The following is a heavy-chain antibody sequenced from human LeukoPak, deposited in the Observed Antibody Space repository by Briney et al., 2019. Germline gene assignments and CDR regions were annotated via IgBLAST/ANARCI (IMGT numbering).Heavy chain of an antibody. D-gene: IGHD1-26*01. CDR3: ARDPRGIVGANHNWFDP. V-gene: IGHV4-4*07. J-gene: IGHJ5*02. CDR1: GGSISSYY. Sequence: SETLSLTCTASGGSISSYYWSWIRQPAGKGLEWIGRIYASGSTNYNPSLKSRVTMSVDTSKSQFSLKLISVTAADTAVYYCARDPRGIVGANHNWFDPWGQGTLVTASS. CDR2: IYASGST.